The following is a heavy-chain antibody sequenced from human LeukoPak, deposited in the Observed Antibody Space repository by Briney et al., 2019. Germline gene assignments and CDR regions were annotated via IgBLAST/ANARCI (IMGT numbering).Heavy chain of an antibody. D-gene: IGHD2-15*01. CDR1: GFTFSSYG. CDR3: ARGYEELLLGD. Sequence: GRSLRLSCAASGFTFSSYGMHWVRQAPGKGLEWVAVIWYDGSNKYYADSVKGRFTISRDNSKNTLYLQMNSLRAEDTAVYYCARGYEELLLGDWGQGTLVTVSS. CDR2: IWYDGSNK. J-gene: IGHJ4*02. V-gene: IGHV3-33*01.